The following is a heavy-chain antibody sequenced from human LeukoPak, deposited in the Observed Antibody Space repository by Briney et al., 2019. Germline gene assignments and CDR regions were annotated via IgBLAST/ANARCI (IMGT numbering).Heavy chain of an antibody. V-gene: IGHV3-21*01. D-gene: IGHD5-24*01. CDR1: LFTLSSYG. J-gene: IGHJ5*02. CDR2: ISSSSSYI. CDR3: ARDSVEMATIFAGGKLGIDARRRNNWFDP. Sequence: RSPRLSCAASLFTLSSYGLHWVRQAPAKGLERVSSISSSSSYIYNADTVKGRFTISRDNAKNSLYLQMNSLRDEDTAVCYCARDSVEMATIFAGGKLGIDARRRNNWFDPWGQGTLVTVYS.